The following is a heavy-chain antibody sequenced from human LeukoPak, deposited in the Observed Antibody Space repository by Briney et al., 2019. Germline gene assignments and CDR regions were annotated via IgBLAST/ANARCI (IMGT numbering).Heavy chain of an antibody. Sequence: GGSLRLSCAASGFTFSSYAMSWVRQAPGKGLEWVSAISGSGGSTYYADSVKGRFTISRDNSKNTLYLQMNSLRAEDTAVYYCAKGQDSSGYYGAADYFDYWGQGTLVTVSS. D-gene: IGHD3-22*01. CDR2: ISGSGGST. CDR3: AKGQDSSGYYGAADYFDY. V-gene: IGHV3-23*01. CDR1: GFTFSSYA. J-gene: IGHJ4*02.